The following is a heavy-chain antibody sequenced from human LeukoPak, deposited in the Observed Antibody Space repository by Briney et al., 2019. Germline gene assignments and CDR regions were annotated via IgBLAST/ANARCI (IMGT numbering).Heavy chain of an antibody. V-gene: IGHV4-31*03. CDR2: IHHSGSS. J-gene: IGHJ4*02. CDR1: ADSLSSGGHY. CDR3: ARGGDRFGGFYFDY. D-gene: IGHD3-10*01. Sequence: PSETLSLTCTVSADSLSSGGHYWAWIRQLPGKGLESIGFIHHSGSSRHNPSLKDRVAISVDASRKQFALRLSSVTAADTAIYYCARGGDRFGGFYFDYWGQGIQVIVSS.